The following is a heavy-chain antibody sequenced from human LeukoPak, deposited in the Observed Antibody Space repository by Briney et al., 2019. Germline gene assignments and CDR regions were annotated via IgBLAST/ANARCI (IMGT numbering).Heavy chain of an antibody. J-gene: IGHJ4*02. V-gene: IGHV3-53*01. CDR1: GFTVSSNY. Sequence: PGGSLRLSCAASGFTVSSNYMSWVRQAPGKGLEWVSVIYSGGSTYYADSVKGRFTISRDNSKNTLYLQMNSLRAEDTAVYYCAKDPYYDSSGYSDYWGQGTLVTVSS. D-gene: IGHD3-22*01. CDR2: IYSGGST. CDR3: AKDPYYDSSGYSDY.